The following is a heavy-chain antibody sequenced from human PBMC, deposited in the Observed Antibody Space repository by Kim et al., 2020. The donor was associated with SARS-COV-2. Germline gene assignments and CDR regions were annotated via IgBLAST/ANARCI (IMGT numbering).Heavy chain of an antibody. J-gene: IGHJ5*02. CDR2: IYYSGST. CDR3: ARQIPYDILTGYYNNPFDP. Sequence: SETLSLTCTVSGGSISSYYWSWIRQPPGKGLEWIGYIYYSGSTNYNPSLKSRVTISVDTSKNQFSLKLSSVTAADTAVYYCARQIPYDILTGYYNNPFDPWGQGTLVTVSS. CDR1: GGSISSYY. V-gene: IGHV4-59*08. D-gene: IGHD3-9*01.